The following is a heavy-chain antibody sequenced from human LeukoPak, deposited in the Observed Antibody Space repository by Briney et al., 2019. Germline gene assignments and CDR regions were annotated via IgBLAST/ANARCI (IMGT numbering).Heavy chain of an antibody. D-gene: IGHD6-13*01. J-gene: IGHJ4*02. CDR1: GFTFSSYA. Sequence: TGGSLRLSCAASGFTFSSYAMSWVRQASGKGLEWVGRIRSKANSYATAYAASVKGRFTISRDDSKNTAYLQMNSLKTEDTAVYYCTSAAAGLDYWGQGTLVTVSS. CDR3: TSAAAGLDY. CDR2: IRSKANSYAT. V-gene: IGHV3-73*01.